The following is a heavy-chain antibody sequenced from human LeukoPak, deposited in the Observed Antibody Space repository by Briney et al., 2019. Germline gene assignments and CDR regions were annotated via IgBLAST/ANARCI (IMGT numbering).Heavy chain of an antibody. CDR2: INPNSGGT. V-gene: IGHV1-2*02. J-gene: IGHJ4*02. CDR3: ARVEAAAGSYFDY. CDR1: GYTFTGYY. Sequence: GASVKVSCKASGYTFTGYYMHWVRQAPGEGLEWMGWINPNSGGTNYAQKFQGRVTMTRDTSISTAYMELSRLRSDDTAVYYCARVEAAAGSYFDYWGQGTLVTVSS. D-gene: IGHD6-13*01.